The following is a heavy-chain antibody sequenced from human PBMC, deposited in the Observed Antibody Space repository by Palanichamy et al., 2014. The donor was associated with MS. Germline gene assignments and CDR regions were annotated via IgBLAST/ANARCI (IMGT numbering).Heavy chain of an antibody. CDR1: GGTFGSYA. D-gene: IGHD2-8*01. CDR2: IIPMFGTT. J-gene: IGHJ6*02. CDR3: ARSGGHCTNGVCPYYYYYYAMDV. V-gene: IGHV1-69*01. Sequence: QVQLVQSGAEVRKPGSSVKVSCKAPGGTFGSYALSWVRQAPGQGLEWMGGIIPMFGTTNYAQTFQGRVTITADEATSSAYMELSALRSEDTAVYYCARSGGHCTNGVCPYYYYYYAMDVWGQGTTVTVSS.